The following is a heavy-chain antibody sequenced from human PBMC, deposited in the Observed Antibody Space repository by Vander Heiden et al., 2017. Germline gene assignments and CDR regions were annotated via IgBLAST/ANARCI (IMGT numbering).Heavy chain of an antibody. CDR2: ISSSSSAV. CDR3: ARSRSSWDY. Sequence: EVHLVDSGGGLVQPGGSLRLSCAASGFGFSSYTRSWVSQGPGKGLEWVSSISSSSSAVYYADSVQGRFTISRDNAKNSLYLQIHSLRDGDTAVYYCARSRSSWDYWGQGTLVTVSS. J-gene: IGHJ4*02. D-gene: IGHD6-6*01. V-gene: IGHV3-48*02. CDR1: GFGFSSYT.